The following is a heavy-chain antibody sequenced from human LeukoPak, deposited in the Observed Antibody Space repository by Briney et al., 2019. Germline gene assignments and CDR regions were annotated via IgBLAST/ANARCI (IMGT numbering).Heavy chain of an antibody. J-gene: IGHJ5*02. D-gene: IGHD2-15*01. CDR3: ARVRVVVVVAAIHDWFDP. CDR1: GYTFTSYD. Sequence: ASVKVSCKASGYTFTSYDINWVRQATGQGLEWMGWMNPNSGNTGYAQKFQGRVTMTRNTSISTAYMELSSLRSEDTAVYYCARVRVVVVVAAIHDWFDPWGHGTLVTVSS. V-gene: IGHV1-8*01. CDR2: MNPNSGNT.